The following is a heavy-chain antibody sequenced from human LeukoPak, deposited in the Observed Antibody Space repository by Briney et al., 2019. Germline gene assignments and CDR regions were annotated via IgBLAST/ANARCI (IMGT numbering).Heavy chain of an antibody. CDR3: TTDTEFDSSAYSVWYYYMDV. D-gene: IGHD3-22*01. V-gene: IGHV3-15*01. Sequence: PGGCLRLSCATPGFTLSNARMSRGPQAPGKGLEWVRRIKCKPDRGTTESAARVKGRFTISRDDARITLYLQMTSLKTEDTAVYYCTTDTEFDSSAYSVWYYYMDVWGKGITVTVSS. CDR2: IKCKPDRGTT. J-gene: IGHJ6*03. CDR1: GFTLSNAR.